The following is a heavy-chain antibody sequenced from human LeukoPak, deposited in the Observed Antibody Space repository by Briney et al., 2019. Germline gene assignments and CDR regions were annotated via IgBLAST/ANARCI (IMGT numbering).Heavy chain of an antibody. CDR1: GYSISSDYY. J-gene: IGHJ3*02. V-gene: IGHV4-38-2*02. CDR3: ACLTTADAFDI. CDR2: VYHSGST. D-gene: IGHD3-22*01. Sequence: SETLSLTCTVSGYSISSDYYWGWIRQPPGKGLEWIGSVYHSGSTNYNPSLKSRVTISVDTSKDQFSLKLSSVTAADTAVYYCACLTTADAFDIWGQGTMDTVSS.